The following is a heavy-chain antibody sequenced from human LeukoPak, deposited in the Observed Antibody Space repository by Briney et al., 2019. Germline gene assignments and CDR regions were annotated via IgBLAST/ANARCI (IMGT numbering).Heavy chain of an antibody. Sequence: PGGSLRLSCAASGFTFSMSWMTWVREAPGKGLEWVACIMEDGSVQKYVDSVRGRFTISRDNARNSLYLQMNSLRVEDTAVYYCAKDRVGGALEFWGQGTLATVSS. V-gene: IGHV3-7*01. J-gene: IGHJ4*02. CDR1: GFTFSMSW. D-gene: IGHD2-21*01. CDR2: IMEDGSVQ. CDR3: AKDRVGGALEF.